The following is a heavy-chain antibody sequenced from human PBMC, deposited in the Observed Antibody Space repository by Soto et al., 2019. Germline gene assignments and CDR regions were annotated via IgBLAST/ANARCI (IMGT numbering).Heavy chain of an antibody. CDR1: GGSISSGGYY. Sequence: QVQLQESGPGLVKPSQTLSLTCTVSGGSISSGGYYWSWIRQHPGKGLEWIGYIYYTGSTYYNPSLKRRVTIAVDTSKNQFSLQLSSVTAADSAVYYCARESRDFYYYYLDVWGKGTTVTVSS. V-gene: IGHV4-31*03. CDR2: IYYTGST. J-gene: IGHJ6*03. CDR3: ARESRDFYYYYLDV.